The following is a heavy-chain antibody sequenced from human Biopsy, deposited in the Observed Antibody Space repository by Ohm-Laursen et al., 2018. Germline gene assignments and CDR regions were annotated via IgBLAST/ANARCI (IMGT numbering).Heavy chain of an antibody. CDR3: ARDWLGRAHYYDSSGYDY. CDR1: GFSFSSFI. CDR2: MNEVISHI. V-gene: IGHV3-21*01. D-gene: IGHD3-22*01. Sequence: GSLRLSCTATGFSFSSFIRNWDRQSPGQGLEWVSYMNEVISHIYDADSVTGRFTISRDNAKNSLYLQMNSLRSEDTAVYYCARDWLGRAHYYDSSGYDYWGQGTLVTASS. J-gene: IGHJ4*02.